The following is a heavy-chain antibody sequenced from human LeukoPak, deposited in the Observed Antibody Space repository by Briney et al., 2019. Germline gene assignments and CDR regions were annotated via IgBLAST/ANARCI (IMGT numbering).Heavy chain of an antibody. V-gene: IGHV3-66*01. CDR3: ARITSKVSLGGGWYFDY. D-gene: IGHD6-19*01. Sequence: GGSLRLSCATSGFSVRTNYMSWVRQAPGKGLEWVSVIYSSGSTYYPDSVKGRLTITRDDSQNTLDLQMNSLRAEDTAVYYCARITSKVSLGGGWYFDYWGQGTVVTVSS. CDR1: GFSVRTNY. CDR2: IYSSGST. J-gene: IGHJ4*02.